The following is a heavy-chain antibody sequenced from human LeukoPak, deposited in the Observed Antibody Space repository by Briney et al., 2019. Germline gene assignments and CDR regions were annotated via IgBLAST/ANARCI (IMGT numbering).Heavy chain of an antibody. CDR3: AGDREVVPAAFDY. CDR1: GFTFSSYS. V-gene: IGHV3-48*02. J-gene: IGHJ4*02. Sequence: PGGSLRLSCAASGFTFSSYSMNWVRQAPGKGLGWVSYISSSSSTIYYADSVKGRFTIPRDNAKNSLYLQMNSLRDEDTAVYYCAGDREVVPAAFDYWGQGTLVTVSS. D-gene: IGHD2-2*01. CDR2: ISSSSSTI.